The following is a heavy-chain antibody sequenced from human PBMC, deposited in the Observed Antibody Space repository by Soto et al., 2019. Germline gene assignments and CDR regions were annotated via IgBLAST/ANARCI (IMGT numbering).Heavy chain of an antibody. D-gene: IGHD4-17*01. CDR2: IYYSGST. J-gene: IGHJ3*02. CDR3: AREANDYGDYVGVKAFDI. Sequence: PSETLSLTCTLSGGSISSYYWSCIRQPAGEGLEWIGYIYYSGSTNYNPSLKSGVTISVDTSKNQFSLKLSSVTAADTAVYYCAREANDYGDYVGVKAFDIWGQGTMVTVSS. V-gene: IGHV4-59*01. CDR1: GGSISSYY.